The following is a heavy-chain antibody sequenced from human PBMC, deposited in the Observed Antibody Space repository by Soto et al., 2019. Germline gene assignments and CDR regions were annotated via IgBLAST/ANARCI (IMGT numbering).Heavy chain of an antibody. D-gene: IGHD3-10*01. V-gene: IGHV4-4*02. Sequence: SETLSLTCAVSGVSISSGNWWTWVRQSPQRGLEYIGEIFHDGTANYYPSFERRVAISVDTSKNQFSPKLTSVTAADTAIYFCARLVYDTRLNYMYFDFWGQGTLVTVSS. CDR3: ARLVYDTRLNYMYFDF. CDR2: IFHDGTA. CDR1: GVSISSGNW. J-gene: IGHJ4*02.